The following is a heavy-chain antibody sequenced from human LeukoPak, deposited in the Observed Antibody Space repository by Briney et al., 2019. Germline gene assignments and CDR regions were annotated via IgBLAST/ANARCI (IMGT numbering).Heavy chain of an antibody. V-gene: IGHV3-30*18. CDR3: AKGEGPDDYGYAFDI. J-gene: IGHJ3*02. D-gene: IGHD4-17*01. CDR2: ISYDGSNK. CDR1: GFTFSSYG. Sequence: QPGGSLRLSCAASGFTFSSYGMHWVRQAPGKGLEWVAVISYDGSNKYYADSVKGRLTISRDNSKNTLYLQMNSLRAEDTAVYYCAKGEGPDDYGYAFDIWGQGTMVTVSS.